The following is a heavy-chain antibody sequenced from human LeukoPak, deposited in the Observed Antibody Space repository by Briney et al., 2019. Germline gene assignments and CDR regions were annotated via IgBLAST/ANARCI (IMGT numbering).Heavy chain of an antibody. CDR3: ARGVIYFDY. Sequence: PGGSLRLSCAASGFTFSSYWMHWVRQAPGKGLVWVSRMNSDGSSTDYAVSVKGRFTISRDNAKNTLFLQMNSLRAEDTAVYYCARGVIYFDYWGQGTLVTVSS. V-gene: IGHV3-74*01. D-gene: IGHD2-21*01. CDR2: MNSDGSST. J-gene: IGHJ4*02. CDR1: GFTFSSYW.